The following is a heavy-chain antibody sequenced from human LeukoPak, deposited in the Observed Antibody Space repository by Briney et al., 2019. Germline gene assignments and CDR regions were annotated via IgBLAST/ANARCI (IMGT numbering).Heavy chain of an antibody. CDR2: INHSGST. Sequence: PSETLSLTCAAYGGSFSGYYWSWIRQPPGKGMKWIGEINHSGSTNYNPSLKSRVTISVDTSKNQFSLKLSSVIAADTAVYYCARGPRSGGYYYYYYYMDVWGKGTTVTVSS. CDR1: GGSFSGYY. D-gene: IGHD1-14*01. CDR3: ARGPRSGGYYYYYYYMDV. V-gene: IGHV4-34*01. J-gene: IGHJ6*03.